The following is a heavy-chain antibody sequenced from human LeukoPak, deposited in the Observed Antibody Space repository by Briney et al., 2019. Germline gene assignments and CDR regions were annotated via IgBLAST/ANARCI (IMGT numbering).Heavy chain of an antibody. CDR3: ARVQVFSGDDSSGSPPPGDYYYGMDV. J-gene: IGHJ6*02. CDR2: IKQDGSEK. CDR1: GFTFSSYW. Sequence: GGSLRLSCAASGFTFSSYWMSWVRQAPGKGLEWVANIKQDGSEKYYVDSVKGRFTISRDNAKNSLYLQMNSLRAEDTAVYYCARVQVFSGDDSSGSPPPGDYYYGMDVWGQGTTVTVSS. D-gene: IGHD3-22*01. V-gene: IGHV3-7*03.